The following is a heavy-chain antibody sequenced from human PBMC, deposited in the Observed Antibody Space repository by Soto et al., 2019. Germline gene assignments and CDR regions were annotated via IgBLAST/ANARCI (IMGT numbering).Heavy chain of an antibody. CDR3: ARKGPVAGTPFDY. J-gene: IGHJ4*02. D-gene: IGHD6-19*01. CDR1: GGTFSSYA. V-gene: IGHV1-69*13. Sequence: ASVKGSCKASGGTFSSYAISWVRQAPGQGLEWMGGIIPIFGTANYAQKFQGRVTITADESTSTAYMELSSLRSEDTAVYYCARKGPVAGTPFDYWGQGTLVTVSS. CDR2: IIPIFGTA.